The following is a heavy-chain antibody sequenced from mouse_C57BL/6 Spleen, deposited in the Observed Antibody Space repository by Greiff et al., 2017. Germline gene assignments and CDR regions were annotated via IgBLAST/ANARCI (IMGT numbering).Heavy chain of an antibody. D-gene: IGHD1-1*01. V-gene: IGHV1-52*01. CDR2: IDPSDSET. CDR1: GYTFTSYW. Sequence: QVQLQQPGAELVRPGSSVKLSCKASGYTFTSYWMHWVKQRPIQGLEWIGNIDPSDSETHYNQKFKDKATLTVDKSSSTDYMQLSSLTSEDSAVYYCARGGGNYYGSYAMDYWGQGTSVTVSS. CDR3: ARGGGNYYGSYAMDY. J-gene: IGHJ4*01.